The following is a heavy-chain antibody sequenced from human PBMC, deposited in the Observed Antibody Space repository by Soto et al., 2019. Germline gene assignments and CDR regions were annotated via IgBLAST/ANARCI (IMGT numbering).Heavy chain of an antibody. CDR3: ARDWGDYYDSSGYRSDAFDI. V-gene: IGHV1-18*01. CDR2: ISACNGNT. J-gene: IGHJ3*02. D-gene: IGHD3-22*01. Sequence: GASVKVSCKASGYTFTSYGISWVRQAPGQGLEWMGWISACNGNTNYAQKLQGRVTMTTDTSTSTAYMELRSLRSDGTAVYYCARDWGDYYDSSGYRSDAFDIWGQGTMVTVSS. CDR1: GYTFTSYG.